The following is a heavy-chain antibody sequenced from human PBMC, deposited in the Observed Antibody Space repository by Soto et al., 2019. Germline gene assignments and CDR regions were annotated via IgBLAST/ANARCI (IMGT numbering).Heavy chain of an antibody. CDR1: GDSVSSNSAA. CDR3: ARTLSSSAENWFDP. CDR2: TYYRSKWYN. V-gene: IGHV6-1*01. Sequence: PSQTLSLTCAISGDSVSSNSAAWNWIRQSPSRGLEWLGRTYYRSKWYNDYAVSVKSRITINPDTSKNQFSLQPNSVTPEDTAVYFCARTLSSSAENWFDPWGQGTLVTVSS. D-gene: IGHD6-6*01. J-gene: IGHJ5*02.